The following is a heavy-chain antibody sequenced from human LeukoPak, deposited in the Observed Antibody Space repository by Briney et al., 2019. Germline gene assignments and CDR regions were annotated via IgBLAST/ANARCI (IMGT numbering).Heavy chain of an antibody. CDR1: GFTFSSYA. Sequence: GGSLRLSCAASGFTFSSYAMSWVRLAPGKGLEWVSAISGSGGSTYYADSVKGRFTISRDNSKNTLYLQMNSLRAEDTAVYYCAKDPGDIVVVVAATYFDYWGQGTLVTVSS. CDR2: ISGSGGST. D-gene: IGHD2-15*01. CDR3: AKDPGDIVVVVAATYFDY. J-gene: IGHJ4*02. V-gene: IGHV3-23*01.